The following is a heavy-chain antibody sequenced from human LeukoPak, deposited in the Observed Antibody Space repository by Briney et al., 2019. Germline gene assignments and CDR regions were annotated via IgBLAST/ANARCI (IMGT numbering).Heavy chain of an antibody. D-gene: IGHD1-26*01. CDR2: ISSSSSTI. CDR1: GFTFSSYS. V-gene: IGHV3-48*01. CDR3: AKERVRGELGPNWFDP. Sequence: PGGSLRLSCAASGFTFSSYSMNWVRQAPGNGLEWVSYISSSSSTIYYADSVKGRFTISRDNAKNSLYLQMNSLRAEDTAVYYCAKERVRGELGPNWFDPWGQGTLVTVSS. J-gene: IGHJ5*02.